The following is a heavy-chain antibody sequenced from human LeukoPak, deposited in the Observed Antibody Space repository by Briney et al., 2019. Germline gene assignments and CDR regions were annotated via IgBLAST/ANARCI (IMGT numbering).Heavy chain of an antibody. J-gene: IGHJ5*02. CDR3: AKDPYSSRGYNWFDP. CDR1: GFTFSGYA. CDR2: IRYDGNNK. D-gene: IGHD6-13*01. V-gene: IGHV3-30*02. Sequence: GGSLRLSCAASGFTFSGYAMKWARQAPGKGLEWVTFIRYDGNNKYYTDSVKGRFTISRGNSKNTLYLQMNSLRAEDTAVYYCAKDPYSSRGYNWFDPWGQGTLVTVSS.